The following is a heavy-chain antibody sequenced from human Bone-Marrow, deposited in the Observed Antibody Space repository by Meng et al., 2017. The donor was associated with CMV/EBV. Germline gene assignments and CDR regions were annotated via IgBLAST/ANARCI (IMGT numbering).Heavy chain of an antibody. CDR2: IYYSGST. Sequence: QVQSTESGPGLVKPSQTLSLTCTVSGGSISSGDYYWSWIRQPPGKGLEWIGYIYYSGSTYYNPSLKSRVTISVDTSKNQLSLKLSSVTAADTAVYYRASMLTGDPLRDYWGQGTLVTVSS. V-gene: IGHV4-30-4*08. CDR1: GGSISSGDYY. D-gene: IGHD7-27*01. CDR3: ASMLTGDPLRDY. J-gene: IGHJ4*02.